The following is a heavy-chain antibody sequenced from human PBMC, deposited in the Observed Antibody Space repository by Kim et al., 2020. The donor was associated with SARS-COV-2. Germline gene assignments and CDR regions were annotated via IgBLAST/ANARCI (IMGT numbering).Heavy chain of an antibody. Sequence: GATLYADSVKGKFTISRDSSKNTLYLQMNSLRVEDTAVYYCAVHDWFDPWGQGTLVTVSS. V-gene: IGHV3-66*04. J-gene: IGHJ5*02. CDR2: GAT. CDR3: AVHDWFDP.